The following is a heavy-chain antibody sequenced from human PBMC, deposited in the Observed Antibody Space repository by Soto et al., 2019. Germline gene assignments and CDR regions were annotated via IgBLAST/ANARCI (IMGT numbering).Heavy chain of an antibody. Sequence: WASVKVSCKASGGTFSSYAISWVRQAPGQGLEWMGGIIPIFGTANYAQKSQGRVTITADESTSTAYMELSSLRSEDTAVYYCARAPPAWNYGMDVWGQGTTVTVSS. D-gene: IGHD5-12*01. CDR1: GGTFSSYA. CDR2: IIPIFGTA. J-gene: IGHJ6*02. CDR3: ARAPPAWNYGMDV. V-gene: IGHV1-69*13.